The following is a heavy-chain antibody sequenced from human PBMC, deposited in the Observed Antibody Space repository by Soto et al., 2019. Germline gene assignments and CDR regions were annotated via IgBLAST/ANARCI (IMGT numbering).Heavy chain of an antibody. CDR3: AAHPTHYYDSSGYYSGAFDI. J-gene: IGHJ3*02. CDR2: IVVDSGNT. Sequence: ASVKVSCKASGFTFSNSAMQWVRQTRGQRLELMGLIVVDSGNTNYAQKLQERVTITRDMSTSTAYMELSSLRSEDTAVYYCAAHPTHYYDSSGYYSGAFDIWGQGTMVTVSS. V-gene: IGHV1-58*02. CDR1: GFTFSNSA. D-gene: IGHD3-22*01.